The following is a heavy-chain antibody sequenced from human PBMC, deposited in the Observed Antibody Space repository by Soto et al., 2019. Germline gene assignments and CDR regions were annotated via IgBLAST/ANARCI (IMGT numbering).Heavy chain of an antibody. CDR1: GDSVSSNSAT. CDR3: ESSITGSAYFDS. CDR2: TYYRSKWFH. J-gene: IGHJ4*02. V-gene: IGHV6-1*01. D-gene: IGHD3-10*01. Sequence: SQTLSLTCAISGDSVSSNSATWNWIRQSPSRGLQWLGRTYYRSKWFHDYAVSVESRITINPDTSKNQFSLQLISVTPEDTAVNYCESSITGSAYFDSWGQGTLVTVSS.